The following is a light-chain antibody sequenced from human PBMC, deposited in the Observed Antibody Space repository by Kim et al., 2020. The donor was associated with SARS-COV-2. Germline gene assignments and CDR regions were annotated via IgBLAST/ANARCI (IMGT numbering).Light chain of an antibody. CDR1: QSVSSNF. V-gene: IGKV3-20*01. J-gene: IGKJ4*01. Sequence: EIVLTQSPGTLSLSPGERAPLSCRASQSVSSNFLAWYQRKPGQAPRLLIFGASSRATGIPDRFSGSGSGTDFTLTISRLEPEDFAVYYCQQYGSSPLTFGGGTKVDIK. CDR2: GAS. CDR3: QQYGSSPLT.